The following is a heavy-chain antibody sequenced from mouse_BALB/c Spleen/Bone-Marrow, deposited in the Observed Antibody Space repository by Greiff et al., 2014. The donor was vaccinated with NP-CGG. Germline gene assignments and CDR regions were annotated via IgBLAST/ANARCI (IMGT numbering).Heavy chain of an antibody. Sequence: QVQLQQSGAELVKPGASVKLSCKASGYTFTSYWMHWVKQRPGQGLEWIGEINPSNGRTNYVEKFKSKATLSGDKSSSTVYMQLSSLTSEDSAVYYWARSGYWYFDVWGAGTTVTVSA. J-gene: IGHJ1*01. CDR2: INPSNGRT. V-gene: IGHV1S81*02. D-gene: IGHD3-1*01. CDR3: ARSGYWYFDV. CDR1: GYTFTSYW.